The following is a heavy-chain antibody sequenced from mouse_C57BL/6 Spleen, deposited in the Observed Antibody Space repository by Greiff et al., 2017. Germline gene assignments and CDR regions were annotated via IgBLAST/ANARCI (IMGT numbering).Heavy chain of an antibody. CDR1: GFTFSSYG. J-gene: IGHJ1*03. CDR3: ARSLLGYFDV. CDR2: ISSGGSYT. Sequence: EVKLVESGGDLVKPGGSLKLSCAASGFTFSSYGMSWVRQTPDKRLEWVATISSGGSYTYYPDSVKGRFTISRDNAKNTLYLQMSSLKSEDTAMYYCARSLLGYFDVWGTGTTVTVSS. V-gene: IGHV5-6*01.